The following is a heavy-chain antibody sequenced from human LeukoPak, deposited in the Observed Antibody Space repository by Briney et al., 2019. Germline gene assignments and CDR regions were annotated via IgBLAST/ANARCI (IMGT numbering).Heavy chain of an antibody. V-gene: IGHV1-69*13. J-gene: IGHJ4*02. CDR2: IIPIFGTV. CDR1: GGTFSSYA. CDR3: ARETMGYCATVTCGAGY. Sequence: SVKVSCKASGGTFSSYAFSWVRQAPGQGLEWMGGIIPIFGTVDYAQKFQGRVTITADESTSTVYMELSSLRSEDTAVYYCARETMGYCATVTCGAGYWGQGTLVTVSS. D-gene: IGHD2-8*01.